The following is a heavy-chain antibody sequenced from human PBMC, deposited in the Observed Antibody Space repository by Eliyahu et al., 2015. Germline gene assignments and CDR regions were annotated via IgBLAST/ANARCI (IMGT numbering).Heavy chain of an antibody. CDR3: ARDWSVGVPGTLAFDV. D-gene: IGHD6-13*01. J-gene: IGHJ3*01. V-gene: IGHV3-48*03. CDR2: IDSSGATI. Sequence: DVQLEESGGGLVQPGGSLXLSCTASGFXFXXYEMNWVRQAPGKGLEWVSYIDSSGATIHYADSVKGRFSISRDNAKNSLYVQMNSLRPEDTAVYYCARDWSVGVPGTLAFDVWGHGTMVTVSS. CDR1: GFXFXXYE.